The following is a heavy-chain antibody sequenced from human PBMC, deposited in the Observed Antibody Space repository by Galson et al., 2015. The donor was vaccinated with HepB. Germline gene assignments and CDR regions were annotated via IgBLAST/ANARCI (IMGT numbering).Heavy chain of an antibody. Sequence: SLRLSCAASGFTFSSYSMNWVRQAPGKGLEWVSSISSSSSYIYYADSVKGRFTISRDNAKNSLYLQMNSLRAEDTAVYYCARDRSYYDSSGYYLVDYYYYMDVWGKGTTVTVSS. V-gene: IGHV3-21*01. CDR3: ARDRSYYDSSGYYLVDYYYYMDV. J-gene: IGHJ6*03. CDR1: GFTFSSYS. D-gene: IGHD3-22*01. CDR2: ISSSSSYI.